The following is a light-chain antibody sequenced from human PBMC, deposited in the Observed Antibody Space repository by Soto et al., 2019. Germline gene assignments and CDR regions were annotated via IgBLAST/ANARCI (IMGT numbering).Light chain of an antibody. CDR2: GAS. J-gene: IGKJ1*01. CDR3: QQYGSSPRT. CDR1: QTVSSSN. V-gene: IGKV3-20*01. Sequence: EIVLTQSPGTLSLSPGERATLSCRVSQTVSSSNLAWYQQKPGQAPKVLIYGASSRATDIPDRFSGSGSGTDFTLTISRLEPEDFAVYYCQQYGSSPRTFGQGTKVDIK.